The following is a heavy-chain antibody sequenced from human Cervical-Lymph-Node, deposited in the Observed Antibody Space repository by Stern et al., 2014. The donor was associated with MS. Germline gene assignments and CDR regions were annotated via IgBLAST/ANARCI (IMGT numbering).Heavy chain of an antibody. CDR1: GFTFSSYG. D-gene: IGHD6-19*01. CDR3: ARDIAVAEYYGMDV. Sequence: VQLVESGGGVVKPGRSLRLSCEASGFTFSSYGMNWVRQAPGKGLEWVAGIWYDGSNKYYADSVKGRFTISRDNSKTTLYLQMNSLRAEDTAVYYCARDIAVAEYYGMDVWGQGTTVTVSS. J-gene: IGHJ6*02. CDR2: IWYDGSNK. V-gene: IGHV3-33*01.